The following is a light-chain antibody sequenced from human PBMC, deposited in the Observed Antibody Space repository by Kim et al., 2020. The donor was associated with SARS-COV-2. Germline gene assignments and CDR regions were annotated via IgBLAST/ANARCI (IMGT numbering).Light chain of an antibody. J-gene: IGKJ2*03. CDR1: QTVLYNSNNKNY. V-gene: IGKV4-1*01. CDR3: QQYYSTPPS. Sequence: DIVMTQSPDSLAVSLGERATLNCKSSQTVLYNSNNKNYLAWYQQKPGQAPKLLIYWASIRESGVSDRVSGSGSETDFTLTISSLQAEDVAVYYCQQYYSTPPSFGQGTKLEI. CDR2: WAS.